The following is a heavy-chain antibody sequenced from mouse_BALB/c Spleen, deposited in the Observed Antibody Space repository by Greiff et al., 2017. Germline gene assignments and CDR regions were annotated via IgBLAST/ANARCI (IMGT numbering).Heavy chain of an antibody. CDR3: ATNGLFPYYFAY. CDR2: IFPGTGTT. V-gene: IGHV1S132*01. CDR1: GYTFTSYW. J-gene: IGHJ2*01. Sequence: VQLQQSGAELVKPGASVKLSCKTSGYTFTSYWIQWVKQRPGQGLGWIGEIFPGTGTTYYNEKFKGKATLTIDTSSSTAYMQLSSLTSEASAVDVCATNGLFPYYFAYWGQGTTLTVSA. D-gene: IGHD1-2*01.